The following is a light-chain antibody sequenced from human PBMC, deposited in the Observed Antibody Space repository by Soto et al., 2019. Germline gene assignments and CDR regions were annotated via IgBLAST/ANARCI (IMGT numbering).Light chain of an antibody. CDR3: LQQNSYPLT. V-gene: IGKV1-17*01. J-gene: IGKJ4*01. CDR1: QGIRND. CDR2: VAS. Sequence: DIQMTQSSSSLSASVGDRVTITCRASQGIRNDLAWYQQKPGKAPKRLIYVASSLQSGVPSRFSGSGSGTEFTLTISSLQPEDSATYYCLQQNSYPLTFGGGTKVDIK.